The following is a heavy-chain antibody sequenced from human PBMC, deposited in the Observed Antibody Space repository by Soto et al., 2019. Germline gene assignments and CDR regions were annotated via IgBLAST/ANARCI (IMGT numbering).Heavy chain of an antibody. V-gene: IGHV3-21*01. CDR2: ISSGSSYI. J-gene: IGHJ5*02. CDR3: ARGKEYVYTKGFWFDP. CDR1: GFTFSSYS. D-gene: IGHD4-4*01. Sequence: GGSLRLSCAASGFTFSSYSMNWVRQAPGKGLEWVSSISSGSSYIYYADSVKGRFTISRDNAKNSLYLQMSSLRAEDTAVYYCARGKEYVYTKGFWFDPWGQGTLVTVSS.